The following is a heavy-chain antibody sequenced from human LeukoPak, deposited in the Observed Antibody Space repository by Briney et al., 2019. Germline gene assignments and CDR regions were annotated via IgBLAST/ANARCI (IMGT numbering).Heavy chain of an antibody. D-gene: IGHD6-13*01. V-gene: IGHV1-2*02. CDR1: GYTFTGYY. CDR3: ARDSGYSSSWQDY. CDR2: INPNSGGT. Sequence: ASVKVSCKASGYTFTGYYMHWVRQAPGKGLEWMGWINPNSGGTKYAQKFQGRVTMTRDTSISTAYMELSRLRSDDTAVYYCARDSGYSSSWQDYWGQGTMVTVSS. J-gene: IGHJ4*02.